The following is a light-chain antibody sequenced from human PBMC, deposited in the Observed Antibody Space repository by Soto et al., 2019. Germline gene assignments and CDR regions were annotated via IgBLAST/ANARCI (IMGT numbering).Light chain of an antibody. CDR3: QLTELT. V-gene: IGKV3-20*01. J-gene: IGKJ4*01. Sequence: EIVLTQSPGTLSLSPGERATLSCRVSQSVSSSYLAWYQQKPGQAPRLLIYGASSRATGIPDRFSGSGSGTDFTLTISRLEPEDFAVYYCQLTELTFGGGTKVEIK. CDR2: GAS. CDR1: QSVSSSY.